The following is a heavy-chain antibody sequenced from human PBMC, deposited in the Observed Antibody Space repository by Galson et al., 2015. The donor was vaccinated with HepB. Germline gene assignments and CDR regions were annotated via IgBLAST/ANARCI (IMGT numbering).Heavy chain of an antibody. CDR1: GGTSNIYA. V-gene: IGHV1-69*13. J-gene: IGHJ6*03. CDR3: ASCTDDRSFHRRYYRYSMDV. CDR2: IIPMFGAA. D-gene: IGHD3-16*01. Sequence: SVKVSCKASGGTSNIYAISWVRQAPGQGLEWMGGIIPMFGAANYAQKFQGRVTIIADESTRTAYMELSSLRSEDTAVYYCASCTDDRSFHRRYYRYSMDVWGRGTAVTVSS.